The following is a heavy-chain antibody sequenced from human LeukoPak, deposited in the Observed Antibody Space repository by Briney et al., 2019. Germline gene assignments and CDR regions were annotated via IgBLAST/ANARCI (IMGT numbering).Heavy chain of an antibody. CDR2: IYFSGST. J-gene: IGHJ4*02. V-gene: IGHV4-39*07. Sequence: SETLSLTCTVSGDSISSVNYYWGWVRQPPGKGLEWIGSIYFSGSTYCNPSLKSRVTISVETSKVQFSLKLSSVTAADTAVYYCARDSCSSTSCRKKFDNWGQGTLVTVSS. CDR3: ARDSCSSTSCRKKFDN. D-gene: IGHD2-2*01. CDR1: GDSISSVNYY.